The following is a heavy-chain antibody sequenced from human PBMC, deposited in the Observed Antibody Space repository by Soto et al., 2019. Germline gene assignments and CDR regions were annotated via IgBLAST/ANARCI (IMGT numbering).Heavy chain of an antibody. CDR2: ISSTTNYI. CDR1: GFTFTRNS. Sequence: GGSLRLSCAASGFTFTRNSMNWVRQAPGKGLEWVSSISSTTNYIYYGDSMKGRFTISRDNAKNSLYLEMNSLRAEDTAVYYCARESEDLTSNFDYWGQGTLVTVSS. V-gene: IGHV3-21*06. CDR3: ARESEDLTSNFDY. J-gene: IGHJ4*02.